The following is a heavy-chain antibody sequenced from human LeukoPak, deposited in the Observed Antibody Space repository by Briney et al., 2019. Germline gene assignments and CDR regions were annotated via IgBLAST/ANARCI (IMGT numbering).Heavy chain of an antibody. V-gene: IGHV4-4*07. D-gene: IGHD1-14*01. CDR1: GSSISSYF. J-gene: IGHJ4*01. CDR2: VYNSGST. Sequence: SETLSLTCTVSGSSISSYFWTWIRQPARKGLQWIGRVYNSGSTNYNPPLKSRVTMSLETSNNHFSLKLTSVAAADPAAFYYARTETPGLIFDYWGQGIPVTVPS. CDR3: ARTETPGLIFDY.